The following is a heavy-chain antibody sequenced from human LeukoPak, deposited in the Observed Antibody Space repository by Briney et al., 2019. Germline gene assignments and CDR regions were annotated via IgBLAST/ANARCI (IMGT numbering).Heavy chain of an antibody. Sequence: SETLSLTCTVSGGSISSGSYYWSWIRQPAGKGLEGIVRIYTSGSINYNPSLKSRLTISVDTSKNQFSLKLSSVTAADTAVYYCATTYYYDSSGYYRDYWGQGTLVTVSS. CDR3: ATTYYYDSSGYYRDY. CDR1: GGSISSGSYY. J-gene: IGHJ4*02. V-gene: IGHV4-61*02. CDR2: IYTSGSI. D-gene: IGHD3-22*01.